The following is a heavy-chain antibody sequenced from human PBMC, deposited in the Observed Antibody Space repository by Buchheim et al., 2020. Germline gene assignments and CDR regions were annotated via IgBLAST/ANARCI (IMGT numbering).Heavy chain of an antibody. CDR3: ARLFIVEVPAATYGMAV. CDR1: GYTFTSYY. D-gene: IGHD2-2*01. J-gene: IGHJ6*02. V-gene: IGHV1-46*03. CDR2: INPSGGST. Sequence: QVQLVQSGAEVKKPGASVKVSCKASGYTFTSYYMHWVRQAPGQGLEWMGIINPSGGSTSYAQKFQGRVTMTRDTSTSTVYMGLSSRGSEKTAVYYGARLFIVEVPAATYGMAVWGQGTT.